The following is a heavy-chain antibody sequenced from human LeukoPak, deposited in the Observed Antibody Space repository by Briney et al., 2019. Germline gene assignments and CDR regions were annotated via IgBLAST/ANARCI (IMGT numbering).Heavy chain of an antibody. J-gene: IGHJ6*02. D-gene: IGHD3-22*01. CDR1: GFSVSSNF. CDR3: AKALIVVAPGIYYYYGMDV. V-gene: IGHV4-34*01. Sequence: GSLRLSCAASGFSVSSNFMSWIRQPPGKGLEWIGEINHSGSTNYNPSLKSRVTISVDTSKNQFSLKLSSVTAADTAVYYCAKALIVVAPGIYYYYGMDVWGQGTTVTVSS. CDR2: INHSGST.